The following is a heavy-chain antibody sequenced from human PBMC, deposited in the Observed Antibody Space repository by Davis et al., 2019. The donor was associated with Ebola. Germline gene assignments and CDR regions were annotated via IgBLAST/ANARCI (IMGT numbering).Heavy chain of an antibody. V-gene: IGHV1-8*01. CDR1: GYTFTSYD. CDR2: MNPNGGNT. Sequence: AASVKVSCKASGYTFTSYDINWVRQATGQGLEWMGWMNPNGGNTGYAQKFQGRVTMTRNTSITTAYMEVSSLTSEDTAVYYCATAFDRRHYGSWFDPWGQGTPVTVSS. D-gene: IGHD4-17*01. J-gene: IGHJ5*02. CDR3: ATAFDRRHYGSWFDP.